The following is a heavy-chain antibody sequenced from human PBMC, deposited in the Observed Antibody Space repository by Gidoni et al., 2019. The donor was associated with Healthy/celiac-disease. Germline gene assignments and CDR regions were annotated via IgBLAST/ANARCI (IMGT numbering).Heavy chain of an antibody. V-gene: IGHV3-23*01. D-gene: IGHD1-26*01. Sequence: EVQLLESGGGLVQPGGSMRLSCEASGFTFSSYAMSWVRQAPGKGLEWVSAISCSGGSTYYADSVKGRFTISRDNSKNTLYLQMNSLRAEDTAVYYCAKWQTEWELLQGSFDYWGQGTLVTVSS. CDR2: ISCSGGST. CDR1: GFTFSSYA. CDR3: AKWQTEWELLQGSFDY. J-gene: IGHJ4*02.